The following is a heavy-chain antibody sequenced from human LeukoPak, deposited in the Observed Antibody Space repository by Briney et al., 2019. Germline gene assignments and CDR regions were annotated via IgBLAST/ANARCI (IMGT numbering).Heavy chain of an antibody. D-gene: IGHD2-15*01. V-gene: IGHV5-51*01. J-gene: IGHJ5*02. CDR1: GYSFTSFW. Sequence: GESLKISCKGSGYSFTSFWIGWVRQMPGKGLEWMGIISPGDSDTRYSPSFQGQVTISADKSISTAYLQWSSLKASDTAMYYCAREHCSGGTCYKWFDPWGQGTLVTVSS. CDR3: AREHCSGGTCYKWFDP. CDR2: ISPGDSDT.